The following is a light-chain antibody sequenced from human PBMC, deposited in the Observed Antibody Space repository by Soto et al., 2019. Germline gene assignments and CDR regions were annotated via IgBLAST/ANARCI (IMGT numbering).Light chain of an antibody. V-gene: IGKV1-39*01. CDR3: QQTYNLPRT. CDR2: GAS. CDR1: LTIGDS. Sequence: DIRMTQSPSSLSASVGDRVTITCRASLTIGDSLSWFQQKVGKPPTLLIYGASALQSGVPARFSGGGSGTDFTLTISNMQREDFATYYCQQTYNLPRTFGQGTKVDIK. J-gene: IGKJ1*01.